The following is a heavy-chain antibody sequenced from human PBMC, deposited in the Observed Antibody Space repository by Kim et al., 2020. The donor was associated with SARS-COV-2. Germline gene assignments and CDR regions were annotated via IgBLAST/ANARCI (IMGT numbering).Heavy chain of an antibody. Sequence: AQKFQGRVTMTRDTSISTAYMELSRLRSDDTAVYYCARERVVVVAANLGYWGQGTLVTVSS. J-gene: IGHJ4*02. D-gene: IGHD2-15*01. V-gene: IGHV1-2*02. CDR3: ARERVVVVAANLGY.